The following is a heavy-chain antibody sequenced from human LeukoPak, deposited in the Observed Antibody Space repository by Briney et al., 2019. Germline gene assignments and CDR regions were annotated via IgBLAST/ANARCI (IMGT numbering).Heavy chain of an antibody. V-gene: IGHV3-74*01. CDR2: INSDGKTI. D-gene: IGHD3-22*01. CDR1: GFTFSSYW. Sequence: GGSLRLSCAASGFTFSSYWMHWVRQAPGKGLVWVSRINSDGKTISHADSVKGRFTISRDNAKNTLYLQMNSLRAEDTAVYYCARAPYDSSGYWGQGTLVTVSS. J-gene: IGHJ4*02. CDR3: ARAPYDSSGY.